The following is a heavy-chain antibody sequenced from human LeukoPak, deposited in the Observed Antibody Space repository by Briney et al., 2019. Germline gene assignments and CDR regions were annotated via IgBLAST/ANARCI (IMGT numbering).Heavy chain of an antibody. V-gene: IGHV1-69*05. J-gene: IGHJ5*02. CDR1: GGTFSSYA. CDR2: IIPIFGTA. D-gene: IGHD1-7*01. CDR3: ARSGRYNWNYVVGENWFDP. Sequence: ASVKVSCMASGGTFSSYAISWVQQAPGQGLEWMGGIIPIFGTANYAQKFQGRVTITTDESTSTAYMELSSLRSEDTAVYYCARSGRYNWNYVVGENWFDPWGQGTLVTVSS.